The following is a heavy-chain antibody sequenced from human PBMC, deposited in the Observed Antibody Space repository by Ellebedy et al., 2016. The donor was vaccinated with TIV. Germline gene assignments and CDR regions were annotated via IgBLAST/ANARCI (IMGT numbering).Heavy chain of an antibody. D-gene: IGHD1-1*01. J-gene: IGHJ6*04. V-gene: IGHV4-59*12. CDR3: ARGNGRVDV. Sequence: SETLSLXXAVYGGSFSGYHWSWIRQPPGKGLEWIGYIYYSGSTNYNPSLKSRVTISVDTSKNQFSLKLSSVTAADTAVYYCARGNGRVDVWGKGTTVTVSS. CDR2: IYYSGST. CDR1: GGSFSGYH.